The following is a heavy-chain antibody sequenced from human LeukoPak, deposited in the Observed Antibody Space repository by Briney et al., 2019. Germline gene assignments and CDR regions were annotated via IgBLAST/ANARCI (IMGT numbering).Heavy chain of an antibody. V-gene: IGHV3-21*01. CDR1: GFTFSSSD. CDR2: ISSSSSLI. Sequence: GGSLRLSCAASGFTFSSSDMDWVRQAPGKGLEWVASISSSSSLIYYTDSVKGRFTISRDNAKNSLYQQMNSLRAEDTAVYFCAKEGRSTTPGYWGQGTLVTVSS. J-gene: IGHJ4*02. D-gene: IGHD6-13*01. CDR3: AKEGRSTTPGY.